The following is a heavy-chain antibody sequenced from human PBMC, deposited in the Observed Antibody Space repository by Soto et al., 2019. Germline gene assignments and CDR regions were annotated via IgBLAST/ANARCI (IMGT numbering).Heavy chain of an antibody. V-gene: IGHV3-53*01. Sequence: EVQLVESGGGLIQPGGSLRLSCAASGFTVSSNYMSWVRQAPGKGLEWVSVIYSGGSTYYADSVKGRFTISRDNSKNTLYLQMNSLRAEDTAVYYCARAQGDFWSGYYHDYWGQGTLVTVSS. J-gene: IGHJ4*02. CDR2: IYSGGST. CDR1: GFTVSSNY. D-gene: IGHD3-3*01. CDR3: ARAQGDFWSGYYHDY.